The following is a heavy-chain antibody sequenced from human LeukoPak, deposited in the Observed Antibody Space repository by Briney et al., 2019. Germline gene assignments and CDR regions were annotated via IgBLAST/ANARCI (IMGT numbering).Heavy chain of an antibody. CDR3: AKYFGGWYEDY. Sequence: PGGSLRLSCEASGFTFSNYAMSWVRQAPGKGLEWVSAISDSGNAAYSADSVQGRFTISRDNSKNAVFLQMNSLRAEDTAVYYCAKYFGGWYEDYRGQGTLVTVSS. J-gene: IGHJ4*02. D-gene: IGHD6-19*01. CDR1: GFTFSNYA. CDR2: ISDSGNAA. V-gene: IGHV3-23*01.